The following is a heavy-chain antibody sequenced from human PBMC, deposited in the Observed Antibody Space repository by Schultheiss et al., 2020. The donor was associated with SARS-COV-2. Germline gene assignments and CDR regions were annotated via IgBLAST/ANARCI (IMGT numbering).Heavy chain of an antibody. D-gene: IGHD5-12*01. CDR1: GGSISSYY. J-gene: IGHJ4*02. CDR2: IYYSGST. CDR3: ARFPRSGYDLDY. V-gene: IGHV4-59*12. Sequence: SQTLSLTCTVSGGSISSYYWSWIRQPPGKGLEWIGYIYYSGSTNYNPSLKSRVTISVDKSKNQFSLKLSSVTAADTAVYYCARFPRSGYDLDYWGQGTLVTVSS.